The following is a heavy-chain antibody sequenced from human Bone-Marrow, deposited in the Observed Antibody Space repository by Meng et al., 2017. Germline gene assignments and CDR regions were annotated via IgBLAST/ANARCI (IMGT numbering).Heavy chain of an antibody. CDR3: ARDPDVDTARGDY. Sequence: QGQLVQSGAEVKKPGASVKVSCKASGYTFTGYYMHGVRQAPGQGLEWMGRINPNSGGTNYAQKFQGRVTMTRDTSISTAYMELSRLRSDDTAVYYCARDPDVDTARGDYWGQGTLVTVSS. CDR1: GYTFTGYY. D-gene: IGHD5-18*01. CDR2: INPNSGGT. J-gene: IGHJ4*02. V-gene: IGHV1-2*06.